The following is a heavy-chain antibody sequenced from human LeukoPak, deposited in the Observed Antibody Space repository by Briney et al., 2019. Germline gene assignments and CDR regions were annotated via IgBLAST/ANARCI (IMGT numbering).Heavy chain of an antibody. Sequence: GSLRLSCAASGFTFSSYEMNWVRQAPGKGLEWVSYISGSGKTRYYVDSVKGRFTISRDNAKNSLFLQMNSLRVEDTAVYYCARDRSGWYRWFDPWGQGTVVTVSS. CDR1: GFTFSSYE. CDR3: ARDRSGWYRWFDP. J-gene: IGHJ5*02. D-gene: IGHD6-19*01. CDR2: ISGSGKTR. V-gene: IGHV3-48*03.